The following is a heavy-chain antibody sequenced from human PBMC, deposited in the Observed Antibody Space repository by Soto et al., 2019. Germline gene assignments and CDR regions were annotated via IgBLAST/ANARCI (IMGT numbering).Heavy chain of an antibody. D-gene: IGHD3-10*01. J-gene: IGHJ5*02. V-gene: IGHV4-59*02. CDR3: ARGGTPGSAVYNWFDH. CDR1: GASVSSFS. Sequence: TSETLSLTCSVTGASVSSFSWSWIRQSPGKGLEWIGYIHNSGGTNYTPSLRSRVTISVDTSKNLLSLNLTSLTAADTAVYYCARGGTPGSAVYNWFDHWAQGTLVTVSS. CDR2: IHNSGGT.